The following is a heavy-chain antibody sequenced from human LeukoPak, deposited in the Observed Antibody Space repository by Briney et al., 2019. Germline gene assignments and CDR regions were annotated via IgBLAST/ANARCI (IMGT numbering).Heavy chain of an antibody. J-gene: IGHJ3*02. D-gene: IGHD2-2*01. Sequence: PSETLSLTCTASGGSISSGDYYWSWIRQPPGKGLEWIGYIYYSGSTYYNPSLKSRVTISVDTSKNQFSLKLSSVTAADTAVYYCARVVVVPAATGHAFDIWGQGTMVTVSS. CDR1: GGSISSGDYY. V-gene: IGHV4-30-4*01. CDR3: ARVVVVPAATGHAFDI. CDR2: IYYSGST.